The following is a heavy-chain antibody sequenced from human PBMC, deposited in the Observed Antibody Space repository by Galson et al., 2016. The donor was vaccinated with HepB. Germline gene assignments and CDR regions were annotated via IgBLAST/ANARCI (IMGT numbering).Heavy chain of an antibody. V-gene: IGHV4-4*02. Sequence: TLSLTCTVSSDSLSTSDWWSWVRQSPRKGLEWIGEINDSGTTTYNPSLEGRVTISVDTSKNQFSLRLTSVTAAATAFYYCARDATSRATHATFYMWGQGTVVTVSS. CDR1: SDSLSTSDW. CDR3: ARDATSRATHATFYM. CDR2: INDSGTT. D-gene: IGHD1-1*01. J-gene: IGHJ3*02.